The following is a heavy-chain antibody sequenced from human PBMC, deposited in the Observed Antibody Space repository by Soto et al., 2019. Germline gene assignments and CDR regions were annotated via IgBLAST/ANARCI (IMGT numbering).Heavy chain of an antibody. CDR3: ARSIPGQ. CDR2: INSDGSST. CDR1: GFTFSSYW. J-gene: IGHJ4*02. D-gene: IGHD2-2*02. Sequence: EVQLVESGGGLVQPGGSLRLSCAASGFTFSSYWMHWDRQAPGKGLVWVSRINSDGSSTFYAYSGKGRFTISRDNAKXXXXXXXXSLRXEDXXXXXXARSIPGQWGQGTLVTVSS. V-gene: IGHV3-74*01.